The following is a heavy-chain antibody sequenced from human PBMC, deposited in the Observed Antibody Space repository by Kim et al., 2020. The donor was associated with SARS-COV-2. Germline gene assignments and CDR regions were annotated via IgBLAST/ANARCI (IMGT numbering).Heavy chain of an antibody. V-gene: IGHV3-23*01. CDR2: ISRGGDSV. CDR1: GFTFNNFA. CDR3: ARGGWEPHVRTSAFDI. Sequence: GGSLRLSCAASGFTFNNFAMSWVRQAPGKGLEWVSSISRGGDSVNYADPSRFTISRDNSKNTLHLEMNSLKAEDTAIYYCARGGWEPHVRTSAFDIWGQGTTVTVSS. D-gene: IGHD1-26*01. J-gene: IGHJ3*02.